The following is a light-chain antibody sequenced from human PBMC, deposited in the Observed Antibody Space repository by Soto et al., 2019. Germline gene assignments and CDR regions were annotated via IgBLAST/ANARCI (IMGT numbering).Light chain of an antibody. J-gene: IGKJ3*01. Sequence: EIVLTQSPGTLSLSPGERATLSCRASQSVSSRYLAWYQQKPGQAPRLLIYDASYRSPGIPDRFSGSGSGTDFTLTISRLEPEDFAVYYCQQYGSSYTFGPVTKVDIK. CDR2: DAS. CDR3: QQYGSSYT. V-gene: IGKV3-20*01. CDR1: QSVSSRY.